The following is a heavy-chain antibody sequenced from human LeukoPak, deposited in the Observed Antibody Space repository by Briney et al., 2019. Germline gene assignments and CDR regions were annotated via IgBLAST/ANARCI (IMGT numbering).Heavy chain of an antibody. CDR1: GGSISSSSYY. Sequence: PSETLSLTCTVSGGSISSSSYYWGWIRQPPGKGLEWIGSIYYSGSTYYNPSLKSRVTISVDTSKNQFSLKLSSVTAADTAVYYCARGRRGYSYGPTFDYWGQGTLVTVSS. CDR3: ARGRRGYSYGPTFDY. D-gene: IGHD5-18*01. CDR2: IYYSGST. J-gene: IGHJ4*02. V-gene: IGHV4-39*07.